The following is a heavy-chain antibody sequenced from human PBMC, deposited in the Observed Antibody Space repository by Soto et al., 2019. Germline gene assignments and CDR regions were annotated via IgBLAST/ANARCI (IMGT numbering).Heavy chain of an antibody. CDR3: AAPIRSQVRYSGSYGCFDY. CDR1: GFTFSDYY. J-gene: IGHJ4*02. D-gene: IGHD1-26*01. CDR2: ISSSGSTI. V-gene: IGHV3-11*01. Sequence: PGGSLRLSCAASGFTFSDYYMSWIRQAPGKGLEWVSYISSSGSTIYYADSVKGRFTISRDNAKNSLYLQMNSLRAEDTAVYYCAAPIRSQVRYSGSYGCFDYWGQGTLVTVSS.